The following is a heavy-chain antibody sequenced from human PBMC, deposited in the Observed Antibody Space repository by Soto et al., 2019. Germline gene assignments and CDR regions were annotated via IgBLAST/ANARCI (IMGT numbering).Heavy chain of an antibody. D-gene: IGHD5-18*01. CDR1: GGSIRSGDYY. CDR3: AGNSYGYTSYDY. Sequence: QVQLQESGPGLVKPSQTLSLTCTVSGGSIRSGDYYWSWIRQPPGKGLEWIGYIYYSGSTYYNPSLKSRDTLSVDTSNNQFSLKLISVTAADTAVYYCAGNSYGYTSYDYWGQGTLVTVSS. J-gene: IGHJ4*02. V-gene: IGHV4-30-4*01. CDR2: IYYSGST.